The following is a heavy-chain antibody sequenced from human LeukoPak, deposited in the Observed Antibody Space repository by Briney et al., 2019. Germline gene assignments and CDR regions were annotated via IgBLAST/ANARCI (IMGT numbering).Heavy chain of an antibody. Sequence: SSETLSLTCAVYGGSFSGYYWSWIRQPPGKGLEWIGEINHSGSTNYNPSLKSRVTISVDTSKNQFSLKLSSVTAADTAVYYCARNSYYGSGGGDYWGQGTLVTVSS. D-gene: IGHD3-10*01. CDR2: INHSGST. V-gene: IGHV4-34*01. CDR1: GGSFSGYY. CDR3: ARNSYYGSGGGDY. J-gene: IGHJ4*02.